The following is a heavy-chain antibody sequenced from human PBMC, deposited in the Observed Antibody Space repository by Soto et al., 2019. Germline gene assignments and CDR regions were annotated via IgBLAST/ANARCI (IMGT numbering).Heavy chain of an antibody. D-gene: IGHD6-25*01. J-gene: IGHJ4*02. CDR3: AKFFVETGSNSGWPWSFHY. Sequence: EVQLLRPGGGLANPGGSLRLPCEALEFPFSNYALSWVAKPPGRGLVWVSAISGSGGTTYYANSVKGRFTISRDNSKNTLFLQMNSLRAEDAAVYYCAKFFVETGSNSGWPWSFHYWGQGTLVTVSS. V-gene: IGHV3-23*01. CDR2: ISGSGGTT. CDR1: EFPFSNYA.